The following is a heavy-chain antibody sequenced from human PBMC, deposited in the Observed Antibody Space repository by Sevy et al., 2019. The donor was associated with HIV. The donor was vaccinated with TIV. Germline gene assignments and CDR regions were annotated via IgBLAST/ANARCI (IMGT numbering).Heavy chain of an antibody. CDR1: GFTFSSYS. CDR2: ISTSSSTI. J-gene: IGHJ6*03. CDR3: ASQRRIAARFYYYYYMDV. Sequence: GGSLRLSCAASGFTFSSYSMNWVRQAPGKGLEWVSYISTSSSTICYSDSVKGRFTISRDNAKNSLYLQMNSLRDEDTAVYDCASQRRIAARFYYYYYMDVWGKGTTVTVSS. V-gene: IGHV3-48*02. D-gene: IGHD6-6*01.